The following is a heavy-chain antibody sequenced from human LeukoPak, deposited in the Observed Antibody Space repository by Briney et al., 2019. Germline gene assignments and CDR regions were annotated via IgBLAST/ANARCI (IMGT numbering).Heavy chain of an antibody. CDR2: ISWNSGSI. V-gene: IGHV3-9*01. D-gene: IGHD2-21*01. CDR3: AKEPEHNTDY. J-gene: IGHJ4*02. CDR1: GFTFDDYA. Sequence: GGSLRLSCAASGFTFDDYAMHWVRQAPGKGLEWVSGISWNSGSIGYADSVKGRFTISRDNAKNSLYLQMNSLRAEDTAVYYCAKEPEHNTDYWGQGTLVTVSS.